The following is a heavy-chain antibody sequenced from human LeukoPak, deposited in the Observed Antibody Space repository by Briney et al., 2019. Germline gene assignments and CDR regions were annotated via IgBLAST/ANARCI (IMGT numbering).Heavy chain of an antibody. V-gene: IGHV4-39*07. Sequence: SETLSLTCTVSGFSISTSNYYWRWIRQPPGKGLEWNANICYSGSTYYGPALKSRLTISLDTSRNQFSLKLNSVTAADTAVYYCASRARQYSGSYSVYWGQGTLVTVSS. D-gene: IGHD1-26*01. CDR2: ICYSGST. CDR3: ASRARQYSGSYSVY. J-gene: IGHJ4*02. CDR1: GFSISTSNYY.